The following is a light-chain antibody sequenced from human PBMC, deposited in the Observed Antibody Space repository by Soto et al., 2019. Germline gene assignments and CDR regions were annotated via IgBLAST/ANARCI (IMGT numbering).Light chain of an antibody. J-gene: IGKJ1*01. V-gene: IGKV3-20*01. Sequence: IVLTQSPGTLSLSPGERATLSCRASQSVDSRYLGWYQQKPGQTPKLLIYGASNRASGIPDRFSGSGSGTDFTLTISRLEPEEFAVYYCQQYVSSPWTFGQGTKVEIK. CDR3: QQYVSSPWT. CDR1: QSVDSRY. CDR2: GAS.